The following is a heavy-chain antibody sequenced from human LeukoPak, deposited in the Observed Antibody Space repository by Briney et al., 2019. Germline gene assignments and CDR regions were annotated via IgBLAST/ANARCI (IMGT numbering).Heavy chain of an antibody. CDR2: ISAYNGHT. Sequence: ASVKVSCKASGYTFTTYGVSWVRQAPGQGLEWMGWISAYNGHTNYAQNLQRRVTMTTDTSTTTAYMELRSLRSDDTAVYYCARVNVCSNYVPGPYCGQGTLVTVSS. CDR3: ARVNVCSNYVPGPY. J-gene: IGHJ4*02. V-gene: IGHV1-18*01. CDR1: GYTFTTYG. D-gene: IGHD4-11*01.